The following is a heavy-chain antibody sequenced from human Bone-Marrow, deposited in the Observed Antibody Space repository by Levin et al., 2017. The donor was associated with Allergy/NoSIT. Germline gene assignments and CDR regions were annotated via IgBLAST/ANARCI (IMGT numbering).Heavy chain of an antibody. Sequence: GGSLRLSCAASGFTFSSYGMHWVRQAPGKGLEWVAVISYDGSNKYYADSVKGRFTISRDNSKNTLYLQMNSLRAEDTAVYYCAKANEGSGIVEGFDPWGQGTLVTVSS. CDR3: AKANEGSGIVEGFDP. V-gene: IGHV3-30*18. CDR2: ISYDGSNK. D-gene: IGHD2-15*01. CDR1: GFTFSSYG. J-gene: IGHJ5*02.